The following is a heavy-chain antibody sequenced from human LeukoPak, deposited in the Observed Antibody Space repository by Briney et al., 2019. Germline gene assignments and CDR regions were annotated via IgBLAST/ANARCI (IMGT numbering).Heavy chain of an antibody. D-gene: IGHD3-10*01. Sequence: SETLSLTCAVYGGSFSGYYWSWIRQPPGKGLEWIGEINHSGSTNYNPSLKSRVTISVDTSKNQFSLKLSSVTAADTAVYYCARLGSTWFRSWFDPWGQGTLVTVSS. V-gene: IGHV4-34*01. J-gene: IGHJ5*02. CDR3: ARLGSTWFRSWFDP. CDR2: INHSGST. CDR1: GGSFSGYY.